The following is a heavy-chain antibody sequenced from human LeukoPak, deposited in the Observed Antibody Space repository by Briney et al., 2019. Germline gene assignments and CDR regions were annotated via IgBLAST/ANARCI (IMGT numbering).Heavy chain of an antibody. Sequence: SQTLSLTCTVSGASISSGGYYWSWIRQHPGKGLEWIGYIFYNGNTYYNPSLRSRVNISVDTSKNQFSLKLSSVTAADTAFYYCARIVRYCSGGSCYSFDSWGQGTLVTVSS. J-gene: IGHJ4*02. CDR3: ARIVRYCSGGSCYSFDS. CDR2: IFYNGNT. D-gene: IGHD2-15*01. CDR1: GASISSGGYY. V-gene: IGHV4-31*03.